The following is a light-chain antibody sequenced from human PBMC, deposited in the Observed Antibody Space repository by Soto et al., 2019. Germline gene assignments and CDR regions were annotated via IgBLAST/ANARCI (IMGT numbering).Light chain of an antibody. CDR2: GAS. CDR1: QSVSSD. J-gene: IGKJ1*01. Sequence: EIVLTQSPGTLSLSPGERATLSCRASQSVSSDLAWYQQKPGLAPRLLMFGASTRATGIPDRFSGSGSGTDFTLTISRLEPEDFAVYYCQHYGSSRTFGQGTKVEIK. CDR3: QHYGSSRT. V-gene: IGKV3-20*01.